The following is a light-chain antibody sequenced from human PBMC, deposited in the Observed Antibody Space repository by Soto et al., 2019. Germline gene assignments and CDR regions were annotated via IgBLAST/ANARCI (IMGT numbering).Light chain of an antibody. CDR1: SPNIGSNY. Sequence: QSVLTQPPSASGTPGQRVTIPCSGGSPNIGSNYVYWYQHLPGTAPKLLIYKNNQRPSGVPDRFSGSKSGTSASLAISGLRSEDEADFYCAAWDDSLSGYVFGTGTKLTVL. J-gene: IGLJ1*01. CDR2: KNN. V-gene: IGLV1-47*01. CDR3: AAWDDSLSGYV.